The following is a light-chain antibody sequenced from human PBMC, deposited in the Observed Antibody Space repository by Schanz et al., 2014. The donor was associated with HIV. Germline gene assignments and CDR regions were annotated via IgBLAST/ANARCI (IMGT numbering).Light chain of an antibody. CDR2: GAS. CDR3: QQRSNWPPGYT. J-gene: IGKJ2*01. CDR1: QTVSNN. Sequence: EIVMTQSPGTLSVSPGERATLSCRASQTVSNNLAWYQQKPGQAPRLLIYGASTRVTGIPARFSGSGSGTDFTLTISSLEPDDFAVYYCQQRSNWPPGYTFGQGTKLEIK. V-gene: IGKV3-11*01.